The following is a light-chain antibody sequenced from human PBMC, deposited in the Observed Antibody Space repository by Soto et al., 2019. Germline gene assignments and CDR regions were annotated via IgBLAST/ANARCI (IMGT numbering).Light chain of an antibody. CDR2: GAS. V-gene: IGKV3-20*01. J-gene: IGKJ1*01. CDR3: QQYGSSPRT. Sequence: TQSPSTLSASVGDTVTVTCRASQSVSSSYLAWYQQKPGQAPRLLIYGASSRATGIPDRFSGSGSGTDFTLTISRLEPEDFAVYYCQQYGSSPRTFGQGTKVEIK. CDR1: QSVSSSY.